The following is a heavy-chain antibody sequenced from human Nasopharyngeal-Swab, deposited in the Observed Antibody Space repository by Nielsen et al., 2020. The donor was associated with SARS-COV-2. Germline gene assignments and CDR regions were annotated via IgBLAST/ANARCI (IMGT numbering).Heavy chain of an antibody. D-gene: IGHD2-8*01. J-gene: IGHJ4*02. CDR2: ISPNSGGT. CDR1: RYTFTGYF. Sequence: ASVKVSCKPSRYTFTGYFIHWVRQAPGQGLEWMGRISPNSGGTNNAQKFQGRVTMTWETSISTAYMALSRLRSDDTAVYYCASPHCNDGVCYSRAAFDSWGPGTLVTVSS. V-gene: IGHV1-2*06. CDR3: ASPHCNDGVCYSRAAFDS.